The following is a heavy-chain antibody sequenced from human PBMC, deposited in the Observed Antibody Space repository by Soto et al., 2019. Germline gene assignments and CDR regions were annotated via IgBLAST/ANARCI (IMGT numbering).Heavy chain of an antibody. V-gene: IGHV4-59*08. Sequence: QVQLQESGPGLVKPSETLSLTCTVSGGSISNYYWSWIRQPPGKGLEWIGFVHSTGSTNYSPSLKSRVTVSVDPSKNEFSLRLNSVTAADTALYYCARHRCTPTKCYWKAFDSWGHGAPVTVSS. CDR1: GGSISNYY. D-gene: IGHD2-2*01. CDR2: VHSTGST. CDR3: ARHRCTPTKCYWKAFDS. J-gene: IGHJ4*01.